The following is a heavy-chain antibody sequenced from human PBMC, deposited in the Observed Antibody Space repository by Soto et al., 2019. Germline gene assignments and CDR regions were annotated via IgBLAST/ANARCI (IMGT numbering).Heavy chain of an antibody. D-gene: IGHD3-9*01. CDR2: ISGSGGST. V-gene: IGHV3-23*01. CDR3: AKDQSYYDILTDYYAGRSFDY. CDR1: GFTFSSYA. Sequence: EVQLLESGGGLVQPGGSLRLSCAASGFTFSSYAMSWVRQAPGKGLEWVSAISGSGGSTYYADSVKGRFTISRDNSKNTLYLQMNSLRAEDTAVYYSAKDQSYYDILTDYYAGRSFDYWGQGTLVTVSS. J-gene: IGHJ4*02.